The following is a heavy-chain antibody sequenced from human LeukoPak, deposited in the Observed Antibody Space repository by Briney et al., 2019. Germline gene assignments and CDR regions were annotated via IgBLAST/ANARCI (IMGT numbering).Heavy chain of an antibody. D-gene: IGHD3-22*01. J-gene: IGHJ4*02. CDR3: ARFTMIALFDD. Sequence: PSETLSLTCTVSGGSISSGSYYWSWIRQPAGKGLEWIGSIYHAGITYYNSSLKSRVTISIDTSKNQFSLKLSSATAADTALYYCARFTMIALFDDWGQGTLVTVSS. V-gene: IGHV4-39*01. CDR1: GGSISSGSYY. CDR2: IYHAGIT.